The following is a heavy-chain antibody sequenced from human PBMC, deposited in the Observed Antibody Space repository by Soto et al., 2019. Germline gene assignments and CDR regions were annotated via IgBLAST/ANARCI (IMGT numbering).Heavy chain of an antibody. Sequence: ASVKVSCKASGYTFINYAIHWVRQAPGQRLEWMGWINAGNDNTKYAQNFQGRVTITRDTSASTAYMELSSLRSEDTAVYYCARGLNIVLVPAALFDYWGQGTLVTVSS. CDR3: ARGLNIVLVPAALFDY. J-gene: IGHJ4*02. CDR2: INAGNDNT. V-gene: IGHV1-3*01. CDR1: GYTFINYA. D-gene: IGHD2-2*01.